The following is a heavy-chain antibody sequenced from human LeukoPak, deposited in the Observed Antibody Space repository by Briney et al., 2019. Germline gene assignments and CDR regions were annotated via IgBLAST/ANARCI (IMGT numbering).Heavy chain of an antibody. CDR1: GFTFNSFA. D-gene: IGHD3-9*01. CDR2: ISYDGNNK. V-gene: IGHV3-30*09. Sequence: GGSLRLSCAASGFTFNSFAMHWVRQAPGKGLEWVAVISYDGNNKYYADSVKGRFAISRDNSKNTLYLQMNSLRAEDTAVYYCARDLSPGYWGQGTLVTVSS. CDR3: ARDLSPGY. J-gene: IGHJ4*02.